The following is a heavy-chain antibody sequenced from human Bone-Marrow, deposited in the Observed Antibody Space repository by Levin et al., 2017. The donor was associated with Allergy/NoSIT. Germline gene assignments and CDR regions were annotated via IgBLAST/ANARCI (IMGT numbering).Heavy chain of an antibody. CDR2: ISSDGSYK. J-gene: IGHJ4*02. CDR1: GFSFSSYS. V-gene: IGHV3-30*18. Sequence: LSLTCAASGFSFSSYSMHWVRQAPGKGLEWVAVISSDGSYKNYADSVKGRFTISRDNSKNTLYLQMNNLRAEDTAVYYCAKGYSGSYAIFFDYWGQGTLVTVSS. D-gene: IGHD1-26*01. CDR3: AKGYSGSYAIFFDY.